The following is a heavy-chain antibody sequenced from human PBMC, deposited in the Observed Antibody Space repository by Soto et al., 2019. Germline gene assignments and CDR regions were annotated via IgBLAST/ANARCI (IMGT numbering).Heavy chain of an antibody. J-gene: IGHJ5*02. CDR3: ARTRKDSSSGRGVWFDP. Sequence: QLQLQESGPGLVKPSETLSLTCTVSGGSISSSSYYWGWIRQPPGKGLEWIGSIYYSGSTYYNPSLKSRVTISVDTSKNQFSLKLSSVTAADTAVYYCARTRKDSSSGRGVWFDPWCQGTLVTVSS. V-gene: IGHV4-39*01. CDR1: GGSISSSSYY. CDR2: IYYSGST. D-gene: IGHD6-6*01.